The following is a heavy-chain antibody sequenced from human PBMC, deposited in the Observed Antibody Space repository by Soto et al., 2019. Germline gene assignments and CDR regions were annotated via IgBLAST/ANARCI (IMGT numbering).Heavy chain of an antibody. J-gene: IGHJ4*02. Sequence: PGGSLRLSCAASGFTFSSYAMHWVRQAPGKGLEWVAAISYDGSNKYYADSVKGRFTISRDNSKNTLYLQMNSLRAEDTAVYYCARGPSSTTRFEYWGQGTRVTVSS. D-gene: IGHD2-2*01. CDR2: ISYDGSNK. V-gene: IGHV3-30-3*01. CDR3: ARGPSSTTRFEY. CDR1: GFTFSSYA.